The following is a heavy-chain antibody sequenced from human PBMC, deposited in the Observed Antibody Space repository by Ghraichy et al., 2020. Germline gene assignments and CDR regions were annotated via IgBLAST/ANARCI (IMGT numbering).Heavy chain of an antibody. CDR3: ATHNNWAFNY. V-gene: IGHV3-7*01. J-gene: IGHJ4*02. CDR1: GFTFSSSW. D-gene: IGHD1-1*01. CDR2: MNQDGSEK. Sequence: GESLNISCAASGFTFSSSWMSWVRQAPGKGLEGVANMNQDGSEKSYVDSVKGRFTISRDNAENSLYLQMNSLRAEDTAVYYCATHNNWAFNYWGQGTLVTVSS.